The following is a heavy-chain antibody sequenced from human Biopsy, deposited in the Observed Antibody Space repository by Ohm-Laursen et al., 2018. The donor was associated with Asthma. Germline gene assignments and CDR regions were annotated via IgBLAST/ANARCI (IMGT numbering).Heavy chain of an antibody. CDR1: GGSFSAYY. CDR3: ARDLSFYDSSGYYRRWFDP. Sequence: GTLSLTCAVYGGSFSAYYWSWIRQPPGKGLEWIAEINHSGSTNYNPSLKSRVTMSVDTSKNQLFLKLSSVTAADTAVYYCARDLSFYDSSGYYRRWFDPWGQGTLVTVSS. D-gene: IGHD3-22*01. CDR2: INHSGST. J-gene: IGHJ5*02. V-gene: IGHV4-34*01.